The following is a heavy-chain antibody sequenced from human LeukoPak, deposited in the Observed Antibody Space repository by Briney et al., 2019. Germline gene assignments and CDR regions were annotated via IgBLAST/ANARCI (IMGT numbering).Heavy chain of an antibody. Sequence: ASVKVSCKASGYTFTSYGISWVRQAPGQGLEWMGWISAYNGNTNYAQKLQGRVTMTTDTSTSTAYMELRSLRSDDTAVYYCATQYYYDSSGYRFMDYWGQGTLVTVSS. V-gene: IGHV1-18*01. CDR2: ISAYNGNT. CDR3: ATQYYYDSSGYRFMDY. CDR1: GYTFTSYG. D-gene: IGHD3-22*01. J-gene: IGHJ4*02.